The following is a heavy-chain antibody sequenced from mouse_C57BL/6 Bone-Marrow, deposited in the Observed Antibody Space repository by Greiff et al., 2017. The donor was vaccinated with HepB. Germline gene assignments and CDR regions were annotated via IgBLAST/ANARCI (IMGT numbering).Heavy chain of an antibody. Sequence: VQLQQSGAELVRPGASVTLSCKASGYTFTDYEMHWVKQTPVHGLEWIGAIDPETGGTAYNQKFKGQAILTADKSSSTAYMELRSLTSEDSAVYYCTRWGTVVATDYYAMDYWGQGTSVTVSS. V-gene: IGHV1-15*01. CDR2: IDPETGGT. D-gene: IGHD1-1*01. J-gene: IGHJ4*01. CDR3: TRWGTVVATDYYAMDY. CDR1: GYTFTDYE.